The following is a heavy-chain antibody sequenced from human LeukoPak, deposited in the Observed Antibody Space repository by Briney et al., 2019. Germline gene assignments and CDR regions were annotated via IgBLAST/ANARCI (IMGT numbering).Heavy chain of an antibody. D-gene: IGHD3-3*01. Sequence: ASVKVSCKASGYTFTGYYMHWVRQAPGRGLEWMGWINPNSGGTNYAQKFQGRVTMTRDTSISTAYMELSRLRSDDTAVYYCARALRSGYSFGYMDVWGKGTTVTVSS. J-gene: IGHJ6*03. V-gene: IGHV1-2*02. CDR1: GYTFTGYY. CDR2: INPNSGGT. CDR3: ARALRSGYSFGYMDV.